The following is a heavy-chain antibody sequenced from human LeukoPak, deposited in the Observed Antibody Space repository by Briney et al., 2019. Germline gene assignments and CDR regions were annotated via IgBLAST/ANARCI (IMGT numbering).Heavy chain of an antibody. Sequence: ASVKVSCKASGSTFTRSWLHWGRQAPGQGLGWMGVINPCGDGTSYAHTFGGRLAMTRATSTSTVYLEMTRLAPEDTAALYYARHNSQTMKGDSRSATYWWFDPWRQGTLAIVYS. V-gene: IGHV1-46*01. D-gene: IGHD2-21*01. CDR2: INPCGDGT. CDR1: GSTFTRSW. J-gene: IGHJ5*02. CDR3: ARHNSQTMKGDSRSATYWWFDP.